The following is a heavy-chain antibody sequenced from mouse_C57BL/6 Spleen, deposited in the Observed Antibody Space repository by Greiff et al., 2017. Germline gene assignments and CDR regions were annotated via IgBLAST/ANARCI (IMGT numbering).Heavy chain of an antibody. Sequence: QVQLQQPGAELVRPGSSVKLSCKASGYTFTSYWMHWVKQRPIQGLEWLGNIDPSDSETHYNQKFKDKATLTVDTSSSTAYMQLSSLTSGNSAVYYCARLGYGSSSYWYFDVWGTGTTVTVSS. V-gene: IGHV1-52*01. CDR2: IDPSDSET. J-gene: IGHJ1*03. CDR3: ARLGYGSSSYWYFDV. CDR1: GYTFTSYW. D-gene: IGHD1-1*01.